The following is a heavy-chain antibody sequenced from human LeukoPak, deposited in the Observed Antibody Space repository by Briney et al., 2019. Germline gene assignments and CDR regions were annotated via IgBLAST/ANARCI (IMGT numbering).Heavy chain of an antibody. D-gene: IGHD3-10*01. CDR2: ISYDGSNK. V-gene: IGHV3-30*18. J-gene: IGHJ4*02. CDR3: AKDTAGTGWFGELFFDY. Sequence: GGSLRLSCAASGFTFSSYGMHWVRQAPGKGLEWVAVISYDGSNKHYADSVKGRFTISRDNSKNTLYLQMNSLRAEDTAVYYCAKDTAGTGWFGELFFDYWGQGTLVTVSS. CDR1: GFTFSSYG.